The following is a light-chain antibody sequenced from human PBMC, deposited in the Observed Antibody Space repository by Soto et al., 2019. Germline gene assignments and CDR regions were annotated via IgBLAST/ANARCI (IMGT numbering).Light chain of an antibody. J-gene: IGLJ2*01. V-gene: IGLV3-1*01. Sequence: SYELTQPPSVSVSPRQTATITCFGDKLGDKYVSWYQQKPGQSPVLAIYQDDRRPSGIPERFSGSNSGNTATLTISGTQAMDEADYYCQAWDSSTVVFGGGTKLTVL. CDR2: QDD. CDR3: QAWDSSTVV. CDR1: KLGDKY.